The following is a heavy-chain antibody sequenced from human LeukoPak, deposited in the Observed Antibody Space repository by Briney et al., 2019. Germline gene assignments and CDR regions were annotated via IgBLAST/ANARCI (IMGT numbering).Heavy chain of an antibody. CDR1: GFTVSSNY. Sequence: GGSLRLSCAASGFTVSSNYMSWVRQAPGKGLEWVSFIYSGGSTYYADSVKGRFTISRDNSKNTLYLQMNSLRAEDTAVYYCARDYKDMVRGYIAAAVTKAFDIWGQGTMVTVSS. D-gene: IGHD6-13*01. CDR3: ARDYKDMVRGYIAAAVTKAFDI. J-gene: IGHJ3*02. V-gene: IGHV3-66*01. CDR2: IYSGGST.